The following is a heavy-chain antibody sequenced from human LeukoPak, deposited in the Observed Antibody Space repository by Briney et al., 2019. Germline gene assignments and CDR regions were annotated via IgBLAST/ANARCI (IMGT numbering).Heavy chain of an antibody. Sequence: SETLSLTCTVSGGSISSYYWSWIRQPAGKGLEWIGRIYTSGSTNYNAPLKSRVSMSVDTSKNQFSLKPSSVTAADTAVFYCARENSGSYREFDYWGQGTLVTVSS. CDR2: IYTSGST. V-gene: IGHV4-4*07. J-gene: IGHJ4*02. CDR3: ARENSGSYREFDY. CDR1: GGSISSYY. D-gene: IGHD1-26*01.